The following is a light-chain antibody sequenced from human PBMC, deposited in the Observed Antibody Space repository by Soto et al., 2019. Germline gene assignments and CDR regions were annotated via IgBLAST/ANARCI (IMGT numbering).Light chain of an antibody. J-gene: IGKJ2*01. Sequence: EIVLTQSPGTLSLSPGERATLSCRASQSVSSSYVAWYQQKPGQAPRLLIYGASSRATGIPDRFSGSGSGTDFTLIISRLEPEDFAVYYCQQYDSSLYTFGQGTKLEIK. CDR3: QQYDSSLYT. CDR2: GAS. CDR1: QSVSSSY. V-gene: IGKV3-20*01.